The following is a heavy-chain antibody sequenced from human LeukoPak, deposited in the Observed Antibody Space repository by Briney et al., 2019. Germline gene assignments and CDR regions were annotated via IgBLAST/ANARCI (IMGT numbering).Heavy chain of an antibody. CDR3: AAAGYYESSGYYYDY. V-gene: IGHV4-30-4*08. CDR2: IYYSGST. D-gene: IGHD3-22*01. Sequence: PSQTLSLTCTVSGGSISSGDYYWSWIRQPPGKGLEWIGYIYYSGSTYYNPSLKSRVTISVDTSKNQFSLKLSSVTAADTAVYYCAAAGYYESSGYYYDYWGQGTLVTVSS. CDR1: GGSISSGDYY. J-gene: IGHJ4*02.